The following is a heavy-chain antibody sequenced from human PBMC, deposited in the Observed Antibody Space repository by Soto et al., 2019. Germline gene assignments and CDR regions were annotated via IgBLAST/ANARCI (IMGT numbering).Heavy chain of an antibody. V-gene: IGHV1-18*01. D-gene: IGHD2-21*01. Sequence: QVHLEQSGAEVRKPGASVKVSCKASGYSFTSYGLSWVRQAPGQGLEWRGWISTDNGNTNYAHNLQGRVSMTIDPSTSTAYMELWSLGSDDTAVYYCARDVPDTSLFFYYYGMDVWGQGTTVTVSS. J-gene: IGHJ6*02. CDR3: ARDVPDTSLFFYYYGMDV. CDR1: GYSFTSYG. CDR2: ISTDNGNT.